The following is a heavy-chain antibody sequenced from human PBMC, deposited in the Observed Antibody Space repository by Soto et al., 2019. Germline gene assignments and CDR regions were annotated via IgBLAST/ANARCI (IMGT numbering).Heavy chain of an antibody. CDR1: GGSITSNW. J-gene: IGHJ5*02. D-gene: IGHD3-9*01. CDR2: IHHSGSF. CDR3: VRNDWYRFDP. Sequence: QVQLQESGPGLVNPSGTLSLTCAVSGGSITSNWWSWVRQPPGKGLEWIGEIHHSGSFNYNPSLRSRFTISIGKSKNQLSIELPSVTAAGAAVHYSVRNDWYRFDPGGQGTLVTVSS. V-gene: IGHV4-4*02.